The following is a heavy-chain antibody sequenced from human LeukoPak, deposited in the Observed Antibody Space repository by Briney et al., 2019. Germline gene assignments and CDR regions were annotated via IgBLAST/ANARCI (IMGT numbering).Heavy chain of an antibody. CDR2: IRYDGSNK. Sequence: GGSLRLSCAASGFTFSSYGMHWVRQAPGKGLEWVAFIRYDGSNKYYADSVKGRFTISRDNSKNTLYLQMNSLRAEDTAVYYCARGDGDAFDIWGQGTMVTVSS. CDR1: GFTFSSYG. J-gene: IGHJ3*02. V-gene: IGHV3-30*02. D-gene: IGHD2-21*02. CDR3: ARGDGDAFDI.